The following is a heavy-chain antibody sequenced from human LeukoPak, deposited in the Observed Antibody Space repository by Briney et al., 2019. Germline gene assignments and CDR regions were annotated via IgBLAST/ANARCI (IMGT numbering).Heavy chain of an antibody. V-gene: IGHV4-39*01. Sequence: PSETLSLTCTVAGGSFSSNTYYWGWIRQLPGKGLEWIGSISYSESTYYNPSLKSRVTISVDTSKNQFSLELLSVAAADTAVYYCARHVGPDTRITMLRGVSFPRYNNWFDPWGQGTLVTVSS. J-gene: IGHJ5*02. CDR1: GGSFSSNTYY. CDR3: ARHVGPDTRITMLRGVSFPRYNNWFDP. CDR2: ISYSEST. D-gene: IGHD3-10*01.